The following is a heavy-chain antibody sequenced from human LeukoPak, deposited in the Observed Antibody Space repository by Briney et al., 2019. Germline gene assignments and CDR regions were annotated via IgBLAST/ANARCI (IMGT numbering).Heavy chain of an antibody. CDR2: IYYRVIP. Sequence: PSXXLSLTCTLFGDSVSRSDSYWDWIREPRGKGLEWIVPIYYRVIPYYSPSLTTPVPLSVDMSNHHFSLALSSVTAADTALYFCARRLYYDSSGYLEWGQGTLVTVSS. CDR1: GDSVSRSDSY. V-gene: IGHV4-39*01. D-gene: IGHD3-22*01. J-gene: IGHJ1*01. CDR3: ARRLYYDSSGYLE.